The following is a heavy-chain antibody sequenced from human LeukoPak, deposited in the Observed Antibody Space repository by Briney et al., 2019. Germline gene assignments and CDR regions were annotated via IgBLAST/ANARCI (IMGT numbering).Heavy chain of an antibody. V-gene: IGHV4-39*07. CDR2: IYYSGTT. Sequence: SETLSLTCTVSDGSISSTYYWGWVRQPPGKGLEWIGSIYYSGTTYYNPSLKSRVTISVDTSKNQFSPRLSSVTAADTAVYYCARLSSRLAVAGTLDCWGQGTLVTVSS. J-gene: IGHJ4*02. D-gene: IGHD6-19*01. CDR3: ARLSSRLAVAGTLDC. CDR1: DGSISSTYY.